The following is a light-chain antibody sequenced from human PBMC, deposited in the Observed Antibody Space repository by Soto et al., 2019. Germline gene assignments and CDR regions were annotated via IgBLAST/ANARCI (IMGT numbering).Light chain of an antibody. J-gene: IGKJ2*01. Sequence: VMPQSTDSLALSLCESSAINCKSSQSVLYSSNNKNYLAWYLQKPGQSPQLLIYLGSNRASGVPDRFSGSGSGTDFTLKISTVEAEDVGVYYCMQALQTPYTLGQGTKVDI. V-gene: IGKV2-28*01. CDR3: MQALQTPYT. CDR1: QSVLYSSNNKNY. CDR2: LGS.